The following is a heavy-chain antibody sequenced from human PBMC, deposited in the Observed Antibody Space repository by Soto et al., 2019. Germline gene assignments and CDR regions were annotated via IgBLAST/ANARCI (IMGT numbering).Heavy chain of an antibody. CDR1: GASISSSTYY. V-gene: IGHV4-39*01. J-gene: IGHJ5*02. D-gene: IGHD3-22*01. CDR3: ARRFYYDGSP. CDR2: FFHNGST. Sequence: QLQLQESGPGLVKPSETLSLTCTVSGASISSSTYYWGWLRQAPGQGLEWIGTFFHNGSTFYNPSLLRRVTISVDTSKTQSSLILASVTAADTAVYYCARRFYYDGSPWGQGTLVTVSS.